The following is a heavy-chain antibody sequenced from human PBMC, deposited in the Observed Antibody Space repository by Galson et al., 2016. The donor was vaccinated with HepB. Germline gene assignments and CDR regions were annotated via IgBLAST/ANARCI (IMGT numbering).Heavy chain of an antibody. D-gene: IGHD5-12*01. CDR2: ISGSSSYI. V-gene: IGHV3-21*01. CDR3: AREAPRLRNPYYFGLDV. CDR1: GFTFSGFS. Sequence: SLRLSCAASGFTFSGFSMNWIRQAPGKGLEWVSSISGSSSYIYYADSVKGRFAISRDNDRNSLYLQMNNLRVEDTAVYYCAREAPRLRNPYYFGLDVWGQGTTVTVSS. J-gene: IGHJ6*02.